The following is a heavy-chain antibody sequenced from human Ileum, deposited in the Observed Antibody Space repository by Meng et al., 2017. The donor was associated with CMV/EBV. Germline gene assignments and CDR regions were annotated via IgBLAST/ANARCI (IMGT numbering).Heavy chain of an antibody. Sequence: GGSLRLSCAASGYTFRSYEMNWVRQAPGKGLGWISYISSIDQSVYYADSVKGRFTISRDNAENSLYLHMNSLRVDDTATYYCARGRFLDYWGQGTLVTGAS. CDR1: GYTFRSYE. CDR2: ISSIDQSV. CDR3: ARGRFLDY. V-gene: IGHV3-48*03. D-gene: IGHD2/OR15-2a*01. J-gene: IGHJ4*02.